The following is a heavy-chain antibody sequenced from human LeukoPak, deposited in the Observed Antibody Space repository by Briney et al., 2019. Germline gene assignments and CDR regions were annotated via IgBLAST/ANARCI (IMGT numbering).Heavy chain of an antibody. J-gene: IGHJ4*02. D-gene: IGHD3-10*01. CDR3: ARDWAGSSFDY. V-gene: IGHV3-21*01. CDR1: GFTFSSYS. CDR2: ISSTSSYI. Sequence: GGSLRLSCAASGFTFSSYSINWVRQAPGKGLEWVSSISSTSSYIYYADSVKGRFTISRDNAKNTVYLQMKSLRAEDTAVYYCARDWAGSSFDYWAQGPLVTVPS.